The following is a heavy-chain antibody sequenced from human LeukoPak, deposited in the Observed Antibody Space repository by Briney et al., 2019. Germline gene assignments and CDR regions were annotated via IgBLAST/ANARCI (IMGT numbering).Heavy chain of an antibody. CDR2: INPSGGST. Sequence: ASVKVSCKASGYTFTSYYMHWVRQAPGQGLEWMGIINPSGGSTSYAQKFQGKVTTTRDTSTSTVYMELSSLRSEDTAVYYCARETGQQLVHGYYYYGMDVWGQGTTVTVSS. CDR3: ARETGQQLVHGYYYYGMDV. V-gene: IGHV1-46*01. D-gene: IGHD6-13*01. CDR1: GYTFTSYY. J-gene: IGHJ6*02.